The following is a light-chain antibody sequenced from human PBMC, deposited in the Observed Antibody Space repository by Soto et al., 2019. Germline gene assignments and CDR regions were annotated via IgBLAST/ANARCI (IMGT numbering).Light chain of an antibody. CDR3: AAWDESLNGVV. V-gene: IGLV1-44*01. Sequence: QSVLTQPPSASGTPGPRVTISCSGSSSNIGSNTVNWYQQLPGTATKLLIYTNNQRPSGVPDRFSGSKSGTSASLAISGLQSEDEADYYCAAWDESLNGVVFGGGTKLTVL. CDR2: TNN. J-gene: IGLJ2*01. CDR1: SSNIGSNT.